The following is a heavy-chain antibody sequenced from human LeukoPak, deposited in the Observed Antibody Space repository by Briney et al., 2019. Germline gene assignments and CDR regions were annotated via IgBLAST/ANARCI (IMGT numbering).Heavy chain of an antibody. D-gene: IGHD3-22*01. CDR1: GFTFSSYG. V-gene: IGHV3-33*06. CDR2: IWYDGSNK. J-gene: IGHJ3*02. CDR3: AKVGGYYYDSSGYLPSAFDI. Sequence: PGRSLRLSCAASGFTFSSYGMHWVRQAPGKGLEWVAVIWYDGSNKYYADSVKGRFTISRDNSKNTLYLQMNSLRAEDTAVYYCAKVGGYYYDSSGYLPSAFDIWGQGTMVTVSS.